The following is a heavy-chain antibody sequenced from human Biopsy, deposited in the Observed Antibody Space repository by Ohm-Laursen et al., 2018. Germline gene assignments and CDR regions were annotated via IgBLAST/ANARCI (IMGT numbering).Heavy chain of an antibody. CDR2: NIPILGTG. CDR3: ATKLTGYFHH. Sequence: SSVKVSCKAPGGTFSNYGVDWVRQAPGQGLEWLGGNIPILGTGNYAQKFQDRVTVAADTSTSTATMELRSLRSDDTAVYYCATKLTGYFHHWGQGTLVIVSS. J-gene: IGHJ1*01. D-gene: IGHD3-9*01. CDR1: GGTFSNYG. V-gene: IGHV1-69*06.